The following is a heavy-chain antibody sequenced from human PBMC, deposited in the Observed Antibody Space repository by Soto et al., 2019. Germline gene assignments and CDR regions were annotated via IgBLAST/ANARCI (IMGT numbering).Heavy chain of an antibody. CDR1: GFTFSSAA. CDR3: AKSLDIHYKNWFDP. V-gene: IGHV3-23*01. CDR2: ISDTGTRT. J-gene: IGHJ5*01. D-gene: IGHD4-4*01. Sequence: GGSLRLSCVAAGFTFSSAAMNWVRQAPGKGLEWVSIISDTGTRTHYADSVKGRFTISRDNSKNTLYLDMNSLRAEDTAVYYCAKSLDIHYKNWFDPWAQGTLVPVSS.